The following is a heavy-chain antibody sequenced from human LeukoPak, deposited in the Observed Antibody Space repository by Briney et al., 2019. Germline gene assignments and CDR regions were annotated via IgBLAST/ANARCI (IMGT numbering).Heavy chain of an antibody. D-gene: IGHD2-2*01. CDR2: ISGNGVDT. Sequence: PGGSLRLSCAASGFTFNDYAMHWVRQAPGKGLGWVSLISGNGVDTYYADSVKGRFPISRDNSKNSLYLQMNSLRTEDTALYYCAKVPSSQYLPIDYWGQGTLVTVSS. CDR1: GFTFNDYA. CDR3: AKVPSSQYLPIDY. V-gene: IGHV3-43*02. J-gene: IGHJ4*02.